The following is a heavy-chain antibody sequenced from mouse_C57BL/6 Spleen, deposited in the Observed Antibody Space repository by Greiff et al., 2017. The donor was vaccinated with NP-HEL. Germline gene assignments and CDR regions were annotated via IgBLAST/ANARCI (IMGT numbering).Heavy chain of an antibody. Sequence: QVQLQQPGAELVMPGASVKLSCKASGYTFTSYWMHWVKQRPGQGLEWIGEIDPSDSYTNYNQKFKGKSTLTVDKSSSTAYMQLSSLTSEDSAVYYCARGFWYYGSSSYAMDYWGQGTSVTVSS. V-gene: IGHV1-69*01. J-gene: IGHJ4*01. CDR1: GYTFTSYW. CDR2: IDPSDSYT. CDR3: ARGFWYYGSSSYAMDY. D-gene: IGHD1-1*01.